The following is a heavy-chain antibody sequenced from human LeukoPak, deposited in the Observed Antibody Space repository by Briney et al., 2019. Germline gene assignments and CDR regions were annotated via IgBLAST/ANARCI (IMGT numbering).Heavy chain of an antibody. D-gene: IGHD1-26*01. CDR1: GFTFSSYG. J-gene: IGHJ4*02. CDR2: ISYDGSNK. CDR3: AKDLTRGELLDSFDY. Sequence: PGGSLRLSCAASGFTFSSYGMHWVRQAPGKGLEWVAVISYDGSNKYYADSVKGRFTNSRDNSKNTLYLQMNSLRAEDTAVYYCAKDLTRGELLDSFDYWGQGTLVTVSS. V-gene: IGHV3-30*18.